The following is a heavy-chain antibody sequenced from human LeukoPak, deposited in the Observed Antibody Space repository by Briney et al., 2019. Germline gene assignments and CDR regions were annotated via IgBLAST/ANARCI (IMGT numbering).Heavy chain of an antibody. CDR2: IWYDGSNK. D-gene: IGHD2-15*01. CDR1: GFTFSSYG. J-gene: IGHJ4*02. CDR3: AKPYCSGGSCYDGIALDY. Sequence: QPGGSLRLSCAASGFTFSSYGMHWVRQAPGKGLEWVAVIWYDGSNKYYADSVKGRFTISRDNSKNTLYLQMNSLRAEDTAVYYCAKPYCSGGSCYDGIALDYWGQGTLVTVSS. V-gene: IGHV3-33*06.